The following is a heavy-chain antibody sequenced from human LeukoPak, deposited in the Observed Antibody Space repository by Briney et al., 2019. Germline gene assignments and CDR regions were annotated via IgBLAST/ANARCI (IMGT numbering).Heavy chain of an antibody. CDR2: IWYDGSNK. CDR3: AREGGGWDADY. CDR1: GFTFSSYG. V-gene: IGHV3-33*01. J-gene: IGHJ4*02. Sequence: PGGSLRLSCAASGFTFSSYGMHWVRQAPGKGLEWVAVIWYDGSNKYYADSVKGRFTISRDNSKNTLYLQMNSLRAEDTAVYYCAREGGGWDADYWGQGTLVTVSS. D-gene: IGHD6-19*01.